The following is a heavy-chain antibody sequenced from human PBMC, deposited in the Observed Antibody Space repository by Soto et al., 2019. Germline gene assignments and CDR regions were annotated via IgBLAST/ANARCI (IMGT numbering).Heavy chain of an antibody. CDR1: GFTFSSYG. Sequence: GGSLRLSCAASGFTFSSYGMHWVRQAPGKGLEWVAVISYDGSNKYYADSVKGRFTISRDNSKNTLYLQMNSLRAEDTAVYYCASATMVRGVIRHFDYWGQGTLVTVSS. J-gene: IGHJ4*02. CDR2: ISYDGSNK. D-gene: IGHD3-10*01. V-gene: IGHV3-30*03. CDR3: ASATMVRGVIRHFDY.